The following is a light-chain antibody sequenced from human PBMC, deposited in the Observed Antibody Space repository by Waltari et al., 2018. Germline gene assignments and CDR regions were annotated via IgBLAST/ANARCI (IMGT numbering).Light chain of an antibody. V-gene: IGKV3-11*01. CDR3: QLRTGWPMT. J-gene: IGKJ5*01. CDR2: DAS. CDR1: QSVSNS. Sequence: EVVLIQSPATLSLSPGERATLSCRASQSVSNSLAWYRQKPGQAPSLLSYDASTRAAGIPGRFSGSGSGTDFTLTISSLEPEDFAVYYCQLRTGWPMTFGQGTRLEIK.